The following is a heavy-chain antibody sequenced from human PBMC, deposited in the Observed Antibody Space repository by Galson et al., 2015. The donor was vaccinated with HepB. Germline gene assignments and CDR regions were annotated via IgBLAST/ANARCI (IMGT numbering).Heavy chain of an antibody. D-gene: IGHD5-24*01. J-gene: IGHJ4*02. Sequence: APGKGLEWVAIITYDGRYDYYADSVEGRFTISRDNSKNTLYLQMNSLRTEDAAVYYCVKDTKEAPEGYNQGAFDYWGQGTLVTVSS. CDR3: VKDTKEAPEGYNQGAFDY. CDR2: ITYDGRYD. V-gene: IGHV3-30*18.